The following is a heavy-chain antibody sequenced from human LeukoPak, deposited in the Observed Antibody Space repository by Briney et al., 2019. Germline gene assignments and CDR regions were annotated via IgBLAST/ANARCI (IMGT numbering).Heavy chain of an antibody. CDR3: ARGFDWLLRYFDY. J-gene: IGHJ4*02. Sequence: SGTLSLTCAVSGGSISSSNWWSWVRQPPGKGLEWIGEINHSGSTNYNPSLKSRVTISVDTSKNQFSLKLSSVTAADTAVYYCARGFDWLLRYFDYWGQGTLVTVSS. V-gene: IGHV4-4*02. CDR2: INHSGST. CDR1: GGSISSSNW. D-gene: IGHD3-9*01.